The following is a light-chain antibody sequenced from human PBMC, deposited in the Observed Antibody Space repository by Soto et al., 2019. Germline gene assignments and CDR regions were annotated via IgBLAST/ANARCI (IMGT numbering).Light chain of an antibody. CDR3: ATWDDSLNGWV. V-gene: IGLV1-44*01. CDR1: SSNIGSNA. CDR2: SHN. Sequence: QSVLTQPPSASGTPGQRVTISCSGSSSNIGSNAVSWYHQLPGTAPKLLIYSHNQRPSGVPDRFSGSKSGTSASLAISGLQSDDEADYYCATWDDSLNGWVFGGGTKLTVL. J-gene: IGLJ3*02.